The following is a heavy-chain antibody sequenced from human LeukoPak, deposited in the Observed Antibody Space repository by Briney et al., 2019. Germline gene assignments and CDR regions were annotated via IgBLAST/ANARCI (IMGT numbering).Heavy chain of an antibody. D-gene: IGHD2-15*01. CDR3: ARVELVAGASWFDY. V-gene: IGHV1-18*01. CDR1: GYTFTNYG. J-gene: IGHJ4*02. Sequence: ASVKVSCKASGYTFTNYGFSWVRQAPGQGLEWRGWISTFNGNANYAQNLQGRVTMTTDTSTSTVYMELRRLRSDATAVYYCARVELVAGASWFDYWGQGTLVSVSS. CDR2: ISTFNGNA.